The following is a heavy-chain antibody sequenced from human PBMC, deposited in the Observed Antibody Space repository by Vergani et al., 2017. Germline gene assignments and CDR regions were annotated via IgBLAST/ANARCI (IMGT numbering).Heavy chain of an antibody. D-gene: IGHD2-15*01. CDR1: GGSISAGYYF. Sequence: QVQLQASGPGRVKPSQTLSLTCTMSGGSISAGYYFWSWIRQPAGKGLEWLGHISASGNASHSPSLKTRVSMSVDTSKNQFSLTVTSVTAADTAIYWARRSGGYYSGGKVHPLRTAFDVWGHGTVVTVSS. V-gene: IGHV4-61*02. CDR2: ISASGNA. CDR3: RRSGGYYSGGKVHPLRTAFDV. J-gene: IGHJ3*01.